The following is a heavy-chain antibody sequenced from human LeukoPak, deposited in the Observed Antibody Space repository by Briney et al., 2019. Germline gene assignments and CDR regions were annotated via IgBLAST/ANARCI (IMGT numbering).Heavy chain of an antibody. CDR3: AGGLRGSGSYYGY. J-gene: IGHJ4*02. V-gene: IGHV4-34*01. CDR2: INHSGST. D-gene: IGHD3-10*01. CDR1: GGSFSGYY. Sequence: SETLSLTCAVYGGSFSGYYWSWIRQPPGKGLEWIGEINHSGSTNYNPSLKSRVTISVDTSKNQFSLKLSSVTAADTAVYYCAGGLRGSGSYYGYWGQGTLVTVSS.